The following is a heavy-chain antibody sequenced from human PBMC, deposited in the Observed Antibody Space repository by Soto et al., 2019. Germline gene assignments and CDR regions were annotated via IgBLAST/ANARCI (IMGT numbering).Heavy chain of an antibody. V-gene: IGHV4-34*01. D-gene: IGHD4-4*01. Sequence: SETLSLTCAVYGGSFSGYYWSWIRQPPGKGLEWIGEINHSGSTNYNPSLKSRVTISVDTSKNQFSLNLNSVTAADTAVYYCAREDYNGGELDVWGKGTTVTVSS. CDR3: AREDYNGGELDV. J-gene: IGHJ6*04. CDR2: INHSGST. CDR1: GGSFSGYY.